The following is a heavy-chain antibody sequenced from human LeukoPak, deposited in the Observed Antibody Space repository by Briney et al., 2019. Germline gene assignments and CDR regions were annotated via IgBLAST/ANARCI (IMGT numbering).Heavy chain of an antibody. Sequence: GGSLRLSCAASGFTFSSYAMSWVRQAPGKGLEWVSAISGSGGSTYYADSVKGRFTISRDNSKNTLYLQMNSLRAGDTAVYYCAKVRAAAGIHTPDAFDIWGQGTMVTVSS. CDR2: ISGSGGST. CDR1: GFTFSSYA. V-gene: IGHV3-23*01. D-gene: IGHD6-13*01. J-gene: IGHJ3*02. CDR3: AKVRAAAGIHTPDAFDI.